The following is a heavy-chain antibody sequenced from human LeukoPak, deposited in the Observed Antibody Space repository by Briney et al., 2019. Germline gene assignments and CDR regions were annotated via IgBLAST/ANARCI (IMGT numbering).Heavy chain of an antibody. CDR3: ARDPIYYYDSSGYYYYGMDV. D-gene: IGHD3-22*01. CDR1: GGSISSGGYY. Sequence: SETLSLTCTVSGGSISSGGYYWSWIRQHPGKGLEWIGYIYYSGSTYYNPSLKSRVTISVDTFKNQFSLKLSSVTAADTAVYYCARDPIYYYDSSGYYYYGMDVWGQGTTVTVSS. V-gene: IGHV4-31*03. J-gene: IGHJ6*02. CDR2: IYYSGST.